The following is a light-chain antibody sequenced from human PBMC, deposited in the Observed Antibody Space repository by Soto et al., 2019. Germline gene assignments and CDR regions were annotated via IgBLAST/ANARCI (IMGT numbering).Light chain of an antibody. J-gene: IGKJ1*01. V-gene: IGKV3-15*01. CDR2: GAS. CDR3: QQYDNWPWT. Sequence: IGMSQSPATLSVSPGGRATLSCRASQSISDTLAWYQQKPGQAPRLLIHGASTRAPGFPARFSGSESGTDFTLTISSLQSEDFAVYYCQQYDNWPWTFGQGTKVDI. CDR1: QSISDT.